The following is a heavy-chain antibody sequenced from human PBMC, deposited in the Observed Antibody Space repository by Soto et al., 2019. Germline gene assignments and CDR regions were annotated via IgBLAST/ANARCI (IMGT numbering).Heavy chain of an antibody. J-gene: IGHJ3*02. V-gene: IGHV3-23*01. Sequence: EVQLLESGGGLVQPGGSLRLSCAASGFTFSSYGMSWVRQAPGKGLEWVSTIYTSGGSTYYAYSVKGRFTISRDNSKNALYLQVNSLRAEDTAVYYCAKGDYCSSTSCQGGAFDIWGQGTMVTVSS. CDR2: IYTSGGST. D-gene: IGHD2-2*01. CDR1: GFTFSSYG. CDR3: AKGDYCSSTSCQGGAFDI.